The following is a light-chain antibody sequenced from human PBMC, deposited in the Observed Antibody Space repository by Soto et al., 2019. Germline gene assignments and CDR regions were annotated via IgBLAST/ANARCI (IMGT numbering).Light chain of an antibody. V-gene: IGLV2-11*01. CDR2: DVS. CDR1: SSDVGGYNY. Sequence: QSALTQPRSVSGSPGQSVTISCTGTSSDVGGYNYVSWYQQHPGKAPKLIIYDVSKRPSGVPDRFSGSKSGNTASLTISGLQAEDAADYSCCSSAGTYTSVFGGGTKLTVL. J-gene: IGLJ3*02. CDR3: CSSAGTYTSV.